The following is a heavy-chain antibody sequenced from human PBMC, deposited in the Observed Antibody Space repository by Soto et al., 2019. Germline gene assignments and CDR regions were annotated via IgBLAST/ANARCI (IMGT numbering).Heavy chain of an antibody. CDR3: ARPSYCTNGVCCSGMDV. CDR1: GYTFTSYW. CDR2: IYPGDSDT. Sequence: ESLKISCKGSGYTFTSYWIGWVRQMPGKGLEWKGIIYPGDSDTRYSPSFQGQVTISADKSISTAYLQWSSLKASDTAMYYCARPSYCTNGVCCSGMDVWGQGNTVTVSS. V-gene: IGHV5-51*01. J-gene: IGHJ6*01. D-gene: IGHD2-8*01.